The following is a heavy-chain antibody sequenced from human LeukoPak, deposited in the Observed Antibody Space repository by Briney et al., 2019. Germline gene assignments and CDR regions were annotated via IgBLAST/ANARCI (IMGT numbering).Heavy chain of an antibody. CDR1: GGSISSGSYY. J-gene: IGHJ2*01. Sequence: PSQTLSLTCTVSGGSISSGSYYWSWIRQPAGKGLEWIGRIYTSGSTDYNPSLKGRVTISVDTSKNQFSLKLSSVTAADTAVYYCARDRGQWLVDWYFDLWGRGTLVTVSS. CDR2: IYTSGST. CDR3: ARDRGQWLVDWYFDL. D-gene: IGHD6-19*01. V-gene: IGHV4-61*02.